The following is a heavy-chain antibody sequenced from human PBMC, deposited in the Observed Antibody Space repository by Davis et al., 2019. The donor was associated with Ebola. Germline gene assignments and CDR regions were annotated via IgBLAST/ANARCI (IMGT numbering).Heavy chain of an antibody. CDR1: GFTFSRYS. CDR2: IRRKVDKYET. V-gene: IGHV3-72*01. J-gene: IGHJ4*02. D-gene: IGHD4-23*01. Sequence: GESLKISCAASGFTFSRYSMNWVRQAPGRGLEWVGRIRRKVDKYETEYAASVKGRFIISRDDSTNSLYLQMNSLRTEDTALYYCIKVSITVGARYFDSWGQGTLVTVSS. CDR3: IKVSITVGARYFDS.